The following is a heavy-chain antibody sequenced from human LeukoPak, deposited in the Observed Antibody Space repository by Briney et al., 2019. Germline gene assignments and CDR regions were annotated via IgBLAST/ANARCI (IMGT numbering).Heavy chain of an antibody. CDR3: ASLGSQDFDY. D-gene: IGHD1-26*01. V-gene: IGHV3-33*08. Sequence: GGSLRLSCVASGFTFSSSWMSWVRQAPGKGLEWVAVIWYDGSNKYYADSVKGRFTISRDNSKNTLYLQMNSLRAEDTAVYYCASLGSQDFDYWGQGTLVTVSS. CDR2: IWYDGSNK. J-gene: IGHJ4*02. CDR1: GFTFSSSW.